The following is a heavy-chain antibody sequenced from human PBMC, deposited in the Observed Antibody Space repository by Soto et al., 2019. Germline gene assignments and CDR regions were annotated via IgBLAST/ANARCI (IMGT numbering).Heavy chain of an antibody. J-gene: IGHJ5*02. CDR2: INAGNGNT. D-gene: IGHD5-12*01. V-gene: IGHV1-3*01. CDR1: GYTFTSYA. Sequence: ASVKVSCKASGYTFTSYAMHWVRQAPGQRLEWMGWINAGNGNTKYSQKFQGRVTITRDTSASTAYMELSSLRSEDTAVYYCARGYSGYPAWFDPWGQGTLVTVSS. CDR3: ARGYSGYPAWFDP.